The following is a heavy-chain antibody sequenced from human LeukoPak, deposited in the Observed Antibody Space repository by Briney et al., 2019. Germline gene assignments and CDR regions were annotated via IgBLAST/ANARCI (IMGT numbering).Heavy chain of an antibody. D-gene: IGHD6-13*01. V-gene: IGHV1-2*02. Sequence: ASVKVSCKASGYTFTGYYMHWVRQAPGQGLEWMGWINPNSGGTNYAQKFQGRVTMTRDTSISTAYMELSRLRSDDTAVYYCARVRVYSSRLNWFDRWGQGTLVTVSS. CDR1: GYTFTGYY. CDR3: ARVRVYSSRLNWFDR. CDR2: INPNSGGT. J-gene: IGHJ5*02.